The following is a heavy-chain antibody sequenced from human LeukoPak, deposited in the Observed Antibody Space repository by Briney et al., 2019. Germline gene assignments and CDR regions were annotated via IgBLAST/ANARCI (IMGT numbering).Heavy chain of an antibody. CDR1: GFTFSSYG. D-gene: IGHD3-10*01. V-gene: IGHV3-23*01. J-gene: IGHJ4*02. CDR2: ISGSSVISGSGDST. CDR3: AKTPGVTMVRGVLFDY. Sequence: PGGSLRLSCAASGFTFSSYGMHWVRQAPGKGLEWVSAISGSSVISGSGDSTYYADSVKGRFTISRDNSKNTLYLQMNSLRAEDTAVYYCAKTPGVTMVRGVLFDYWGQGTLVTVSS.